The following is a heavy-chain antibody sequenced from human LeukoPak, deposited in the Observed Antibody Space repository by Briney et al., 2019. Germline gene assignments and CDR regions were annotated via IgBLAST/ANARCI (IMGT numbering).Heavy chain of an antibody. J-gene: IGHJ4*02. Sequence: ASVKVSCKASGYTFTNYYMHWVRQAPGQGLEWMGIINPSGGSTSYAQEFQGRVTMTTDTSTSTASMELRSLRSDDTAVYYCARDQGIYNHRIIDSWGQGTLVTVSS. V-gene: IGHV1-46*01. CDR2: INPSGGST. CDR3: ARDQGIYNHRIIDS. CDR1: GYTFTNYY. D-gene: IGHD5-12*01.